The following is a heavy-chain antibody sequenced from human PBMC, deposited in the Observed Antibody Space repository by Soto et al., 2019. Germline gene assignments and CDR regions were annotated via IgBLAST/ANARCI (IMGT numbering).Heavy chain of an antibody. Sequence: EVQLVESGGGLVKPGGSLTLSCAASGFTFSSYSMNWVRQAPGKGLEWVSSISRSSRHIYYADSVKGRFTISRDNAKNALYLQMNSLRAEDTAMYFCARDPSDLWEPDQYLPHCGQGTLVAVSS. V-gene: IGHV3-21*03. J-gene: IGHJ1*01. D-gene: IGHD1-26*01. CDR1: GFTFSSYS. CDR3: ARDPSDLWEPDQYLPH. CDR2: ISRSSRHI.